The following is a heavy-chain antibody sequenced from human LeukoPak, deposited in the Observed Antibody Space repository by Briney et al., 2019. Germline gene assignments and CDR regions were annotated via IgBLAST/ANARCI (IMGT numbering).Heavy chain of an antibody. V-gene: IGHV4-34*01. CDR1: GGSFSGYY. J-gene: IGHJ4*02. CDR3: ARVRWIQPIFDY. D-gene: IGHD5-24*01. CDR2: INRSGST. Sequence: SETLSLTCAVYGGSFSGYYWSWIRQPPGKGLEWIGEINRSGSTNYSPSPKSRVTISVDTSKNQSSLKLSAVTAADTAVYYCARVRWIQPIFDYWGQGTPVTVSS.